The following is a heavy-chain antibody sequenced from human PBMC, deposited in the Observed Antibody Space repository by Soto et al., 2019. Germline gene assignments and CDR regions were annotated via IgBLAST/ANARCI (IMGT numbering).Heavy chain of an antibody. V-gene: IGHV3-33*01. Sequence: QVQLVESGGGVVQPGRSLRLSCAASGFTFSSYGMHWVRQAPGKGLEWVAVIWYDGSNKYYADSVKGRFTISRDNSKKTRYRQMNSLRADDTDVYYCARKLYHFWSGDCGIRPYYYYGMDVWGQGTTVTVSS. D-gene: IGHD3-3*01. CDR1: GFTFSSYG. J-gene: IGHJ6*02. CDR3: ARKLYHFWSGDCGIRPYYYYGMDV. CDR2: IWYDGSNK.